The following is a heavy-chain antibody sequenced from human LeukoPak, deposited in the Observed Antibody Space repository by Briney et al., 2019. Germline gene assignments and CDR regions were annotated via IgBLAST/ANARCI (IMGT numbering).Heavy chain of an antibody. CDR3: VRDRRYCGSTDCVGLFDY. D-gene: IGHD2-2*01. V-gene: IGHV3-7*01. CDR2: IKHDGSAT. CDR1: GFTFSTYW. J-gene: IGHJ4*02. Sequence: GGSLRLSCAASGFTFSTYWMSWVRQAPGKGLEWVAHIKHDGSATYYVASVKGRFTISRDGAKNSLSLQMNSLRADDTAEYYCVRDRRYCGSTDCVGLFDYWGQGTLVTVSS.